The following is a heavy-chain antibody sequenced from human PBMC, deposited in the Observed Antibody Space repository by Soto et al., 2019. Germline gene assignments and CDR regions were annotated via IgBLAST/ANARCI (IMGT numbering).Heavy chain of an antibody. J-gene: IGHJ5*02. D-gene: IGHD6-19*01. CDR3: AALEPVGYSSGRYSEGFDP. CDR2: ISYDGSNK. V-gene: IGHV3-30*03. CDR1: GFTFSSYG. Sequence: QVQLVESGGGVVQPGRSLRLSCAASGFTFSSYGMHWVRQAPGKGLEWVAVISYDGSNKYYADSVKGRFTISRDNSKNTLYLQIDSLRAEDTAVYYCAALEPVGYSSGRYSEGFDPWGQGTLVTVSS.